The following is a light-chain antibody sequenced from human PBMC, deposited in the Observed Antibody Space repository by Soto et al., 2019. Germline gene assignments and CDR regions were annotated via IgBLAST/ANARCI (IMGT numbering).Light chain of an antibody. V-gene: IGKV1-33*01. CDR2: DAS. CDR1: QDISNY. Sequence: DIQMTQSPSSLSASVGDRVTITCQASQDISNYLNWYQQKLWKAPKLLIYDASNLETGVPSRFSGSGSGTDFTFTISSLQPEDIATYYCQQYSHLITFGQGTRLENK. J-gene: IGKJ5*01. CDR3: QQYSHLIT.